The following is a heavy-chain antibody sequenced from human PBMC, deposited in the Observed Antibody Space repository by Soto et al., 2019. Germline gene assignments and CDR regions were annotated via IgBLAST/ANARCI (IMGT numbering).Heavy chain of an antibody. J-gene: IGHJ6*03. CDR2: TYYRSKWYN. V-gene: IGHV6-1*01. CDR3: AREYSSGWSYYYYYYMDV. Sequence: SQTLSLTCAISGDSVSSNSAAWNWIRQSPSRGLEWLGRTYYRSKWYNDYAVSVKSRITINPDTSKNQFSLQLNSVTPEDTAVYYCAREYSSGWSYYYYYYMDVWGQGTTVTVSS. D-gene: IGHD6-19*01. CDR1: GDSVSSNSAA.